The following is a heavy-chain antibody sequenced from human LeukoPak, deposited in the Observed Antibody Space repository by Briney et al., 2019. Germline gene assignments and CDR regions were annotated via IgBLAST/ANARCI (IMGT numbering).Heavy chain of an antibody. D-gene: IGHD3-16*02. J-gene: IGHJ4*02. CDR3: ARDHLDYVWGSYRPGYFDY. V-gene: IGHV1-69*13. Sequence: GASVKVSCKASGGTFSSYAISWVRQAHGQGLEWMGGIIPIFGTANYAQKFRGRVTITADESTSTAYMELSSLRSEDTAVYYCARDHLDYVWGSYRPGYFDYWGQGTLVTVSS. CDR1: GGTFSSYA. CDR2: IIPIFGTA.